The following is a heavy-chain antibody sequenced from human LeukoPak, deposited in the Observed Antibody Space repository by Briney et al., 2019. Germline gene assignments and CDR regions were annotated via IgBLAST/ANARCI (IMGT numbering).Heavy chain of an antibody. J-gene: IGHJ5*02. CDR3: ARSPVYSPDWFDP. Sequence: ASVKVSCKASGYTFTGYYIHWVRQATGQGLEWMGWMNPNSGNTGYAQKFQGRVTITRNTSISTAYMELSSLRSEDTAVYYCARSPVYSPDWFDPWGQGTLVTVSS. CDR2: MNPNSGNT. D-gene: IGHD2-15*01. CDR1: GYTFTGYY. V-gene: IGHV1-8*03.